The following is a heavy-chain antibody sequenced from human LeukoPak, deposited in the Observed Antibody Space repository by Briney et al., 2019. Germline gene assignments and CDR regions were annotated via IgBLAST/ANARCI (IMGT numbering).Heavy chain of an antibody. D-gene: IGHD2-15*01. J-gene: IGHJ5*02. Sequence: ASVKVSCKDSGDTFTSYGMSWVRQAPGQGLEWMGWISAYNGNTNYAQKFQGRVTMTADKSTSTAYMELSSLRSEDTAVYYCAREVTDIVVVVAANPHEEKNWFDPWGQGTLVTVSS. CDR1: GDTFTSYG. V-gene: IGHV1-18*01. CDR3: AREVTDIVVVVAANPHEEKNWFDP. CDR2: ISAYNGNT.